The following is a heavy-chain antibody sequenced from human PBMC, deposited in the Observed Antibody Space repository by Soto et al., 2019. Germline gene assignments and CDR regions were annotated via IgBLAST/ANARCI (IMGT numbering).Heavy chain of an antibody. Sequence: QVQLVESGGGVVQPGRSLRLSCAASGFTFTSYGMHWVRQAPGKGLEWVAVISYDGSNKYYADSVKGRFTISRDNSKNTRFLQMNSLRTEDTAVYYCARDSSYFDTTTGLGYWGQGTLVTVSS. CDR3: ARDSSYFDTTTGLGY. D-gene: IGHD3-22*01. V-gene: IGHV3-30*03. CDR2: ISYDGSNK. J-gene: IGHJ4*02. CDR1: GFTFTSYG.